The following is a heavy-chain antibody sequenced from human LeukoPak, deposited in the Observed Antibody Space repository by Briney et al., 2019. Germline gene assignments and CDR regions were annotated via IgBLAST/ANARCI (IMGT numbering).Heavy chain of an antibody. CDR3: ARWYDSSGHFDY. Sequence: SETLSLTCAVYGGSFSGYYWSWIRQPPGKGLEWIGEINHSGSTNYNPSLESRVTISVDTSKNQFSLKLSSVTAADTAVYYCARWYDSSGHFDYWGQGTLVTVSS. J-gene: IGHJ4*02. CDR2: INHSGST. V-gene: IGHV4-34*01. CDR1: GGSFSGYY. D-gene: IGHD3-22*01.